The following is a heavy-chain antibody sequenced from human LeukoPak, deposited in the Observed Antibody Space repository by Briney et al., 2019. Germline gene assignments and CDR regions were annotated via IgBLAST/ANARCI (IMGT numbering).Heavy chain of an antibody. CDR3: AKEGDDYGDYRFTRHFDY. CDR2: ISGYNGNT. CDR1: GYTFTKYG. Sequence: ASVKVSCKASGYTFTKYGVSWVRQAPGQGLEWVGWISGYNGNTNSAQNLQDRVTLTTDTSTTTAYMELRSLRSDDTAVYYCAKEGDDYGDYRFTRHFDYWGQGTLVIVAS. V-gene: IGHV1-18*04. D-gene: IGHD4-17*01. J-gene: IGHJ4*02.